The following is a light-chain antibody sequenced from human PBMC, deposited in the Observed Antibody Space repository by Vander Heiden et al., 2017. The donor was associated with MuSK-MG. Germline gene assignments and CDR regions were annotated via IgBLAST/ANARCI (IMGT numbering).Light chain of an antibody. J-gene: IGKJ4*01. Sequence: DIQMTQSPSSLSASVGDRVTITCRASQSVSNYLNWYRQKAGKAPEILIYATSTLHSGVPSRFSGSGSGTDFTLTISMLQPEDFATYYCQRCVSSPSTFGGGTKVEIK. CDR2: ATS. V-gene: IGKV1-39*01. CDR1: QSVSNY. CDR3: QRCVSSPST.